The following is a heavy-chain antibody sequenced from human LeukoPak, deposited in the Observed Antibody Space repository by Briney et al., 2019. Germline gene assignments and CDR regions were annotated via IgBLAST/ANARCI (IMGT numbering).Heavy chain of an antibody. CDR1: GYTFTSYD. D-gene: IGHD2-2*01. V-gene: IGHV1-2*02. CDR2: NNPNSGGT. CDR3: ARGGDIVLVPTTPFNY. Sequence: ASVKVSCKASGYTFTSYDINWVRQATGQGLEWMGWNNPNSGGTNYAQKFQGRVTMTRDTSINTAYMELSRLKSDDTAVYYCARGGDIVLVPTTPFNYWGQGTLVTVSS. J-gene: IGHJ4*02.